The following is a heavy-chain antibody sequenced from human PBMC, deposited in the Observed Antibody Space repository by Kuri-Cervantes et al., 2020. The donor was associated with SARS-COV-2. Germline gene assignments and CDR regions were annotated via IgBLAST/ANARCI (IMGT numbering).Heavy chain of an antibody. Sequence: SETLSLTCAVYGGSFSGYYWSWIRQPPGKGLEWIGEINHSGSTNYNPSLKSRVTVSVDTSKNQFSLKLSSVTAADTAVYYCAREEYGGNSHWGQGTLVTVSS. CDR1: GGSFSGYY. CDR2: INHSGST. D-gene: IGHD4-23*01. CDR3: AREEYGGNSH. V-gene: IGHV4-34*01. J-gene: IGHJ4*02.